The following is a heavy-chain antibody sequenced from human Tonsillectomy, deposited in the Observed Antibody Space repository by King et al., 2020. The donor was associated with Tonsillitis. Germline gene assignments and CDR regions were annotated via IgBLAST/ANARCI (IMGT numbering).Heavy chain of an antibody. CDR3: ARVLGRYVDYSGYFDL. CDR2: IGTAGDT. V-gene: IGHV3-13*01. CDR1: GFTFSSYD. Sequence: VQLVESGGGLVQPGGSLRLSCAASGFTFSSYDMHWVRQATGKGLEWVSAIGTAGDTYYPGSVKGRFTISRENAKNSLYLQMNSLRAGDTAVYYCARVLGRYVDYSGYFDLWGRGTLVTVSS. D-gene: IGHD4-17*01. J-gene: IGHJ2*01.